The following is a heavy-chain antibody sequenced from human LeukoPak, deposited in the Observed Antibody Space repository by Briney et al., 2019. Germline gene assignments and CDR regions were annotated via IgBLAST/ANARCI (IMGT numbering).Heavy chain of an antibody. CDR1: GIPLGDYP. D-gene: IGHD6-19*01. Sequence: PGRSLRLSCTASGIPLGDYPLGWVRQAPGKGLEWVGFIRSRAYGGTTEYAASVKGRFIISRDDSKSIAYLQMNSLTTEDTAVYYCTRVISGRIAVAGRWGQGTLVTVSS. CDR3: TRVISGRIAVAGR. V-gene: IGHV3-49*04. CDR2: IRSRAYGGTT. J-gene: IGHJ4*02.